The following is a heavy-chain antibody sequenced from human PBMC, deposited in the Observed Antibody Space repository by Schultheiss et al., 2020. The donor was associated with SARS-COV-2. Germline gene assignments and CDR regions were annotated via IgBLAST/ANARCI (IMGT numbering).Heavy chain of an antibody. J-gene: IGHJ6*04. D-gene: IGHD1-1*01. CDR3: ARAGYGRGRDFYGLDV. CDR2: INPYGGRA. CDR1: EFLLGTFH. Sequence: ASVKVSCKASEFLLGTFHIHWVRQAPGLGLQWMGIINPYGGRADYAQKFQDRVTMTSDTSRNTVSMELRSLKSDDTAVYYCARAGYGRGRDFYGLDVWGKGTTVTVSS. V-gene: IGHV1-46*01.